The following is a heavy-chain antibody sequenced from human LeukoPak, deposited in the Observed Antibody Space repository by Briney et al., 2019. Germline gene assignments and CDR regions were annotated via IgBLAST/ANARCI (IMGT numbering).Heavy chain of an antibody. D-gene: IGHD6-13*01. CDR1: GASISSGSYY. CDR3: ASGVWHSSSWYGTNY. V-gene: IGHV4-61*02. J-gene: IGHJ4*02. Sequence: KSSQTLSLTCTVSGASISSGSYYWSWIRQPAGKGLEWIGRIHISGSTNYNPSLKSRVTMSVDTSKNQFSLKLSSVTAADTAVYYCASGVWHSSSWYGTNYWGQGTLVTVSS. CDR2: IHISGST.